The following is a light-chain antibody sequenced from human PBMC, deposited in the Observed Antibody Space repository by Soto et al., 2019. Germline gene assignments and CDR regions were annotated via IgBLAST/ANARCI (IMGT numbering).Light chain of an antibody. J-gene: IGKJ1*01. CDR3: QQYNSYSWT. Sequence: DFQMTQSPSTLSASVGDRVTITCRASRGISSWLAWYQQKQGKAPKVLIYDASTLEAGVPSRFSGNGSGTEFTLTISSLQPDDFATYYCQQYNSYSWTFGQGTKVDIK. CDR2: DAS. V-gene: IGKV1-5*01. CDR1: RGISSW.